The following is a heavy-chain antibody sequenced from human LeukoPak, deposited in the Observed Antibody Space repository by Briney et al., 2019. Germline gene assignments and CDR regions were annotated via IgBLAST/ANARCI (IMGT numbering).Heavy chain of an antibody. D-gene: IGHD2-21*02. CDR3: SRHEALPGDY. J-gene: IGHJ4*02. CDR2: IRTKANNYAT. Sequence: PGGSPKLSCAASGFTFSGSTVHWVRQASGKGLDWVGHIRTKANNYATAYAASVKGRFTISRDDSKNTAYLQMNSLKIEDTAVYYCSRHEALPGDYWGQGTLVTVSS. V-gene: IGHV3-73*01. CDR1: GFTFSGST.